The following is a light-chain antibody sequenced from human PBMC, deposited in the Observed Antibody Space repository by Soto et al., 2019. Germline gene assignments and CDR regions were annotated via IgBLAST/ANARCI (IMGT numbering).Light chain of an antibody. CDR3: QQYGSSGT. V-gene: IGKV3-20*01. Sequence: EVVLPQSPGTLSLSPGERATLSCRASQSVSNNYLAWYQQKPGQAPRPLIYGASNRATGIPDRFSGSGSGTDFTLTISRLEPEDFAVYYCQQYGSSGTFGQGNKVDIK. CDR2: GAS. J-gene: IGKJ1*01. CDR1: QSVSNNY.